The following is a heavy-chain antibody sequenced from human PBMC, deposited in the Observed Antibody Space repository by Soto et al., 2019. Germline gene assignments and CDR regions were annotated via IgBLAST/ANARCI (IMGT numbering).Heavy chain of an antibody. CDR3: AKVSGYNSPYYFDY. J-gene: IGHJ4*02. CDR1: GFTFDDYI. CDR2: ISWDGGST. D-gene: IGHD5-12*01. V-gene: IGHV3-43*01. Sequence: GGSLRLSCAASGFTFDDYIMYWVRQAPGKGLEWVSLISWDGGSTYYADTVKGRFTISRDNSKNSLYLQMNSLRTEDTALYYWAKVSGYNSPYYFDYWGQGTLVTVSS.